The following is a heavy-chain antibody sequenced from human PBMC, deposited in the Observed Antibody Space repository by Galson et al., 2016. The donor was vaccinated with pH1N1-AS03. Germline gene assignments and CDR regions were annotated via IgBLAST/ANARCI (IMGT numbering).Heavy chain of an antibody. CDR3: ARAMHTSGWYGMDV. J-gene: IGHJ6*02. Sequence: SLRLSCAASGFIFSSDWMHWVRQVPGKGLVWVSRITSDGSSISYADAVKGRFTTSRDNAKNTLYLQMNSLRAEDTAVYHCARAMHTSGWYGMDVWVQGTTVTVSS. CDR1: GFIFSSDW. CDR2: ITSDGSSI. D-gene: IGHD6-19*01. V-gene: IGHV3-74*01.